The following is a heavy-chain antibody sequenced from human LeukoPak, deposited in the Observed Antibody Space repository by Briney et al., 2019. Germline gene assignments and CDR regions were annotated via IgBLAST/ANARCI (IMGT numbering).Heavy chain of an antibody. D-gene: IGHD6-6*01. V-gene: IGHV3-30*18. Sequence: PGGSLRLSCAASGFTFSSYGMHWVRQAPGKGLEWVAVISYDGSNKYYADSVKGRFTISRDNSKNTLYLQMNSLRAEDTAVYYCAKLDSSSSAAFDIWGQGTMVTVSS. J-gene: IGHJ3*02. CDR1: GFTFSSYG. CDR2: ISYDGSNK. CDR3: AKLDSSSSAAFDI.